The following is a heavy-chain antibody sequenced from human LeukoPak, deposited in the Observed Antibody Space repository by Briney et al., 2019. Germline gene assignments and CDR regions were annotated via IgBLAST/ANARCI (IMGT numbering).Heavy chain of an antibody. CDR2: ISGGGST. CDR1: GFTFSSYA. Sequence: GGSLRLSCAASGFTFSSYAMSWVRQAPGKGLEWVSAISGGGSTYYAVSVKGRFTISRDNSKNTLYLQMDSLRAEDTAVYYCAKGRAYYYDSSGYYFDYWGQGTLVPVSS. V-gene: IGHV3-23*01. D-gene: IGHD3-22*01. CDR3: AKGRAYYYDSSGYYFDY. J-gene: IGHJ4*02.